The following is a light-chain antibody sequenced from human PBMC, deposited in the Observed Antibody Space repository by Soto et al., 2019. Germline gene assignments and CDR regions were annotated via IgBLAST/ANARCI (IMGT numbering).Light chain of an antibody. Sequence: EIVLTQSPGTLSLSPGERATLSCRASQSVSSSYLAWYQQKPGQAPRLLIYGASSRATGIPDRFSGSGSGTAFTLTISRLEPQDFEVYYCHQYGSSPQTFGQGT. V-gene: IGKV3-20*01. CDR1: QSVSSSY. CDR2: GAS. J-gene: IGKJ2*01. CDR3: HQYGSSPQT.